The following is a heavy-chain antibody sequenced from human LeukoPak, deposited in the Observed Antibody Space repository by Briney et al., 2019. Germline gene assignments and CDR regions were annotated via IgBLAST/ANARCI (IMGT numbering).Heavy chain of an antibody. D-gene: IGHD4-23*01. CDR1: GFTFSSYS. V-gene: IGHV3-21*01. CDR2: IRTSGHT. Sequence: GGSLRLSCAASGFTFSSYSMNWVRQAPGKGLRWVSSIRTSGHTYYAESLKGRFTISRDNAKNSLYLQLNSLSAEDTAVYYCARDGGYYYGGNLDYWGQGTLVTVSS. J-gene: IGHJ4*02. CDR3: ARDGGYYYGGNLDY.